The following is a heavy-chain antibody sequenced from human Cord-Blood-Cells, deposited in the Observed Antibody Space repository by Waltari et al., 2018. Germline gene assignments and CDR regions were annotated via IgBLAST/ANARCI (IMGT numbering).Heavy chain of an antibody. CDR3: ARPIREVTPGGWFDP. D-gene: IGHD4-4*01. V-gene: IGHV1-3*01. Sequence: QVQLVQSGAEVKKPGASVKVSCKASGYTFTSYAMHWVRQAPGQRLEWMGGINAGNGNTKYSQKFQGRVTITRDTSASTAYMEPSSLRAEDTSVYYCARPIREVTPGGWFDPWGQGTLVTVSS. J-gene: IGHJ5*02. CDR1: GYTFTSYA. CDR2: INAGNGNT.